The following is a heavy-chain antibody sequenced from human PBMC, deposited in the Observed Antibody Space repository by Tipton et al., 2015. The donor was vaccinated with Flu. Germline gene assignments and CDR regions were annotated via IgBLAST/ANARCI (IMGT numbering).Heavy chain of an antibody. J-gene: IGHJ5*02. CDR3: ARAPSGGSSIAARPNWFDP. CDR2: INHSGST. V-gene: IGHV4-34*01. D-gene: IGHD6-6*01. CDR1: GGSFSGYY. Sequence: TLSLTRAVYGGSFSGYYWSWIRQPPGKGLEWIGEINHSGSTNYNPSLKSRVTISVDTSKNQFSLKLSSVTAADTAVYYCARAPSGGSSIAARPNWFDPWGQGTMVTVSS.